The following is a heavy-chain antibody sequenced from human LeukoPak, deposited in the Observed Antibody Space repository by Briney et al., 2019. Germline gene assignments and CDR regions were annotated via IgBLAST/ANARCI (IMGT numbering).Heavy chain of an antibody. CDR2: VKSDGSNP. CDR1: RFSFSNYW. CDR3: ATGRQLGY. V-gene: IGHV3-74*01. Sequence: QPGGSLRLSCAASRFSFSNYWMHWVRQAPGKGLVWVSRVKSDGSNPSYADSVKGRFTISRDNAKNSLYLQMNSLRAEDTAVYYCATGRQLGYWGQGTLVTVSS. J-gene: IGHJ4*02. D-gene: IGHD1-26*01.